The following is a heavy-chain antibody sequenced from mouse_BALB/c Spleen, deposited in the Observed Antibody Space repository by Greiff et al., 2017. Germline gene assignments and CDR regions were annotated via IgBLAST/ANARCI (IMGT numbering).Heavy chain of an antibody. Sequence: EVQLQQSGPELVKPAASVKMSCTASGFSFTSYVMHWVKQKPGQGLEWIGYINPYNDGTKYNEKFKGKATLTSDKSSSTAYMELSSLTSEDSAVYYCARYDYDVDAMDYWGQGTSVTVSS. D-gene: IGHD2-4*01. V-gene: IGHV1-14*01. CDR1: GFSFTSYV. CDR2: INPYNDGT. CDR3: ARYDYDVDAMDY. J-gene: IGHJ4*01.